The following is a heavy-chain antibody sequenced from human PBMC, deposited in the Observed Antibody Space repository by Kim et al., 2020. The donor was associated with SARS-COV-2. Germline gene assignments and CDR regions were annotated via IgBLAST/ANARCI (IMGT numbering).Heavy chain of an antibody. Sequence: ASVKVSCKASGYTFTSYAMNWVRQAPGQGLEWMGWINTNTGNPTYAQGFTGRFVFSLDTSVSTAYLQISSLKAEDTAVYYCARESLNYAAAVFVLDYYYYGMDVWGQGTTVTVSS. CDR1: GYTFTSYA. CDR3: ARESLNYAAAVFVLDYYYYGMDV. V-gene: IGHV7-4-1*02. D-gene: IGHD6-13*01. CDR2: INTNTGNP. J-gene: IGHJ6*02.